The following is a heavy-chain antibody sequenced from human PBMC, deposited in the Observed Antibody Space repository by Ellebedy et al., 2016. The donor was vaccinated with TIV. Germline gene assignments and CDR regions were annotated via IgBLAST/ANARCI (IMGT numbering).Heavy chain of an antibody. V-gene: IGHV4-59*01. D-gene: IGHD5-12*01. J-gene: IGHJ6*02. Sequence: MPSETLSLTCAVYGGSFSGYYWSWIRQPPGKGLEWIGYIYYSGSTNYNPSLKSRVTMSVDTSKNQFSLKLSSVTAADTAVYYCAATIRGSYYYYGMDVWGQGTTVTVSS. CDR1: GGSFSGYY. CDR2: IYYSGST. CDR3: AATIRGSYYYYGMDV.